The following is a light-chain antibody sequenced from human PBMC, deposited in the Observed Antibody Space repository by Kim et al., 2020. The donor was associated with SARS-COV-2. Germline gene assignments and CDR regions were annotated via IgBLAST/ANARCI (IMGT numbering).Light chain of an antibody. CDR1: NLGNKY. V-gene: IGLV3-1*01. CDR2: EDS. CDR3: QAWGSNINWV. J-gene: IGLJ3*02. Sequence: SYELTQPPSVSVSPGQTASISCSGENLGNKYVCWYQQKPGQPPVLVMYEDSKRPSGIPERFSGSNSGNTATLTISGTQAGDEAEYHCQAWGSNINWVFGGRTQLTVL.